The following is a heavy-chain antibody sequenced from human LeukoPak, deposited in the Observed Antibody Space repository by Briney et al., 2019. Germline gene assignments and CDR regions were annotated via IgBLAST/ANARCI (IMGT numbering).Heavy chain of an antibody. CDR3: ARAPTYGPGSSFDY. CDR1: GFTFRDYD. D-gene: IGHD3-10*01. CDR2: ISSSDTTM. V-gene: IGHV3-11*01. J-gene: IGHJ4*02. Sequence: GGSLRLSCAASGFTFRDYDMTWIRQAPGKGLEWVSYISSSDTTMYNADSVKGRFTISRDNAKNSLYLQMNSLRAEDTAAYYCARAPTYGPGSSFDYWGQGTLVTVSS.